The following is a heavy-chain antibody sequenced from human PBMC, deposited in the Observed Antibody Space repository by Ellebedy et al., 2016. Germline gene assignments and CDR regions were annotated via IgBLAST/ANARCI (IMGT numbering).Heavy chain of an antibody. D-gene: IGHD6-13*01. CDR3: ATHIEAVGLAQYFQH. J-gene: IGHJ1*01. V-gene: IGHV5-51*01. CDR2: IYPGDSDT. CDR1: GYTFTNYW. Sequence: GESLKISCNGSGYTFTNYWIAWVRQMPGKGLEWVGIIYPGDSDTRYSPSFQGQVPISADKSISTAYLQWSSLKASDTAMYYCATHIEAVGLAQYFQHWGQGTLVTVSS.